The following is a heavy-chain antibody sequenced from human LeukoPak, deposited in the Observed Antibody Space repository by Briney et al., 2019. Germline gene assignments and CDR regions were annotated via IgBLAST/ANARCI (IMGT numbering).Heavy chain of an antibody. CDR3: ARGRSQRGYFDY. J-gene: IGHJ4*02. CDR2: INHSGST. V-gene: IGHV4-34*01. CDR1: GGSFSGYY. Sequence: SETLSLTCAVYGGSFSGYYWSWIRQPPGKGLEWIGEINHSGSTNYNPSLKSRVTISVDTSKNQFSLKLSSVTAADTAVYYCARGRSQRGYFDYWGQGTLVTVSS.